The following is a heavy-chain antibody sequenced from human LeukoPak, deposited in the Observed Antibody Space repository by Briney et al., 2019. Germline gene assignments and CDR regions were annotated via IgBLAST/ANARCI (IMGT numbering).Heavy chain of an antibody. V-gene: IGHV1-2*02. Sequence: ASVSVSRKASGYTFTDYYIHWVRQAPGQGLEWMGWINHNSGVTSYTQEFQGRVTLTRDTSISTAYMELSRLRSDDTAIYYCATDRSSVYSSTWGQGTLVTDSS. CDR2: INHNSGVT. J-gene: IGHJ5*02. CDR1: GYTFTDYY. D-gene: IGHD6-13*01. CDR3: ATDRSSVYSST.